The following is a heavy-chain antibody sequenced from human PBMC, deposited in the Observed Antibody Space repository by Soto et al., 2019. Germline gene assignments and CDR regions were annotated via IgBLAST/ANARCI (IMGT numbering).Heavy chain of an antibody. D-gene: IGHD5-18*01. CDR2: IYYSGST. Sequence: QVQLQESGPGLVKPSETLSLTCTVSGGSISSYYWNWIRQPPGKGLEWIGYIYYSGSTNYNPSLKSRVTISVAPSKNQLSLKLSSVTAADTAVYYCARGEREYNYGFDYWGQGTLVTVSS. V-gene: IGHV4-59*01. J-gene: IGHJ4*02. CDR3: ARGEREYNYGFDY. CDR1: GGSISSYY.